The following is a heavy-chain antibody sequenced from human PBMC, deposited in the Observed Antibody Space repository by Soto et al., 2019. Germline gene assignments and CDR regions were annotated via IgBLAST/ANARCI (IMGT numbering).Heavy chain of an antibody. J-gene: IGHJ4*02. CDR3: AKGEQHLDPPRLFDY. CDR1: GFTFSSYA. Sequence: EVQLLESGGGLVQPGGSLRLSCAASGFTFSSYAMSWVRQAPGKGLEWVSASSGSGGSTYYADSVKGRFTISRDNSTDTLYLQMNSLRAEDTAVYYCAKGEQHLDPPRLFDYWGQGTLVTVSS. V-gene: IGHV3-23*01. CDR2: SSGSGGST. D-gene: IGHD6-13*01.